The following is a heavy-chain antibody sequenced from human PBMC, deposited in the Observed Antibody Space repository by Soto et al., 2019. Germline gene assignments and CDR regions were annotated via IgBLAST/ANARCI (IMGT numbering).Heavy chain of an antibody. Sequence: EVQLLASGGGLVQPGGSLRLSCAASGFTFSSYAMSWVRQAPGKGLEWVSAISGSGASTYYANSVKGRFTISSDNSKNTPYLQMNSLRAEDTAVYDCAKVLGSSGWVYWYFDLWGRGTLVTVSS. V-gene: IGHV3-23*01. CDR2: ISGSGAST. CDR1: GFTFSSYA. J-gene: IGHJ2*01. D-gene: IGHD6-19*01. CDR3: AKVLGSSGWVYWYFDL.